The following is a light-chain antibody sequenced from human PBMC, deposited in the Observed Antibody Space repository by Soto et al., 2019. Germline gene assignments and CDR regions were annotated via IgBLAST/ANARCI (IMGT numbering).Light chain of an antibody. J-gene: IGKJ1*01. V-gene: IGKV4-1*01. CDR3: QQYNNWRRT. CDR1: QSVLYSSNNKNY. Sequence: DIVMTQSPDSLAVSLGERATINCKSSQSVLYSSNNKNYLAWYQQKPGQPPKLLIYWASTRESGVPDRFSGSGSGTEFTLTISSLQSEDFAVYYCQQYNNWRRTFGQGTKVDIK. CDR2: WAS.